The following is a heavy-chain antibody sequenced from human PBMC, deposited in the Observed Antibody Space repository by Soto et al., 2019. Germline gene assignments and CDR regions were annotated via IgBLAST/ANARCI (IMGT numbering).Heavy chain of an antibody. CDR3: AKRQPCSGGNCYPLDY. Sequence: QPGGSLRLSCVGSGFTFSNDDMFWVRQAPGKGLEWVSATSSGGILTFYADSVKGRFAISRDNSKGTLYLQMNSLRAEDTAVYFCAKRQPCSGGNCYPLDYWGQGT. CDR1: GFTFSNDD. CDR2: TSSGGILT. D-gene: IGHD2-15*01. J-gene: IGHJ4*02. V-gene: IGHV3-23*01.